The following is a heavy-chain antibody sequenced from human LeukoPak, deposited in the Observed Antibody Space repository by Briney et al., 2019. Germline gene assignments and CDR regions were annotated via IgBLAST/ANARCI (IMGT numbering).Heavy chain of an antibody. Sequence: GGSLRLSCAASGFTLSNAWMSWVRQAPGKGLDWVGRIKSKTDGGTTDYVAPVKGRFAISRDDSKNMLYLQMNSLRSEDTAVYYCATVGYAVVGFDYWGQGTLVTVSS. CDR1: GFTLSNAW. CDR2: IKSKTDGGTT. CDR3: ATVGYAVVGFDY. V-gene: IGHV3-15*01. D-gene: IGHD2-15*01. J-gene: IGHJ4*02.